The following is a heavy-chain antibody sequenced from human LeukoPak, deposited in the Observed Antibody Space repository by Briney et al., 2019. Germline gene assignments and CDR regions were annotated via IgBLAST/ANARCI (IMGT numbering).Heavy chain of an antibody. V-gene: IGHV3-23*01. CDR3: ARGTTAIYYFDY. Sequence: PGGSLRLSCAASGFTFTTYAMNWVRQAPGKGLEWVSTVSSGHNIYYADSVKGRFTISRDNSKNTLYLQMNSLRDEDMALYYCARGTTAIYYFDYWGQGTLVTVSS. J-gene: IGHJ4*02. D-gene: IGHD5-18*01. CDR2: VSSGHNI. CDR1: GFTFTTYA.